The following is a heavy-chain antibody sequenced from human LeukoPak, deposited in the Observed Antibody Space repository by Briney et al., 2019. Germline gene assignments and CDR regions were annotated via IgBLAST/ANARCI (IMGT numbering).Heavy chain of an antibody. CDR2: INPGNGNT. D-gene: IGHD3-22*01. V-gene: IGHV1-3*01. CDR1: GYTFTSYA. Sequence: ASVKVSCTASGYTFTSYAIHWVRQAPGQRLEWMGWINPGNGNTKYSQNFQGRVTITRDTSATTAYMELSSLRSEDTAIYYCARVVPDYFDSSGYQEGWFDPWGQGTLVTVSS. CDR3: ARVVPDYFDSSGYQEGWFDP. J-gene: IGHJ5*02.